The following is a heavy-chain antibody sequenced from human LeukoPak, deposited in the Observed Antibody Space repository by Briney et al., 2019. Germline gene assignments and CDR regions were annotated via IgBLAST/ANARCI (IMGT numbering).Heavy chain of an antibody. J-gene: IGHJ4*02. CDR2: INPNSGGT. CDR3: ARDDVVGRDGYNWDFDY. Sequence: ASVKVSCKASGYTFINHWMHWVRQAPGQGLEWMGWINPNSGGTNYAQKFQGRVAMTRDTSISTAYMELSRLRSDDTAVYYCARDDVVGRDGYNWDFDYWGQGTLVTVSS. CDR1: GYTFINHW. D-gene: IGHD5-24*01. V-gene: IGHV1-2*02.